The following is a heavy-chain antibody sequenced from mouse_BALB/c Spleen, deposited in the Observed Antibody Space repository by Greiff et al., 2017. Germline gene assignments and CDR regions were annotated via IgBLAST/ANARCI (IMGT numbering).Heavy chain of an antibody. Sequence: EVMLVESGGGLVQPGGSLRLSCATSGFTFTDYYMSWVRQPPGKALEWLGFIRNKANGYTTEYSASVKVRFTISRDNSQSILYLQMNTLRAEDSATYYCARLRYYGSPLDYWGQGTTLTVSS. CDR3: ARLRYYGSPLDY. CDR1: GFTFTDYY. V-gene: IGHV7-3*02. J-gene: IGHJ2*01. CDR2: IRNKANGYTT. D-gene: IGHD1-1*01.